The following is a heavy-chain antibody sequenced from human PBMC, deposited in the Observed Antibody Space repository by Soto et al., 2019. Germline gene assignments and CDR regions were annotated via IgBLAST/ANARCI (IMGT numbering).Heavy chain of an antibody. CDR2: IYDRGST. Sequence: SETTSLTCTVSGGSVGSSSYYWGWIRQPPGKGLEWIGSIYDRGSTYSNPSLKSRLTTSLDTSKNQFSLKLTSVTAADTAVYYCARHGYTSGRTYFDYWGQGTLVTVSS. CDR3: ARHGYTSGRTYFDY. V-gene: IGHV4-39*01. CDR1: GGSVGSSSYY. J-gene: IGHJ4*02. D-gene: IGHD6-19*01.